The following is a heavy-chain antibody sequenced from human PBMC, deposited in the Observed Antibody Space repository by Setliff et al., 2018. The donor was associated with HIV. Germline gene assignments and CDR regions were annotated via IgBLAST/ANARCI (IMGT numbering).Heavy chain of an antibody. D-gene: IGHD2-2*01. CDR3: ARAGGGATDQAFDI. J-gene: IGHJ3*02. V-gene: IGHV1-46*01. CDR2: IDPNGGAT. Sequence: VASVKVSCKPSGYSFTNHYMHWVRQAPGQGLEWLGRIDPNGGATNNAQKLQGRLTVTTDTSTSTLYMELSNLRSDDTAVYYCARAGGGATDQAFDIWGQGTMVTVSS. CDR1: GYSFTNHY.